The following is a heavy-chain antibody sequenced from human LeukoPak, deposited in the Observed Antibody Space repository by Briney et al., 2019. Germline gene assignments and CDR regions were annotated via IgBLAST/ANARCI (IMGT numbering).Heavy chain of an antibody. V-gene: IGHV3-7*01. Sequence: GGSLRLSCEASGFSFSMYWMAWVRQAPGKGLEWVANIKRDGSERHCLDSVRGRFTVSRDNAKNSLYLQLNSLRAEDTAVYFCERDTTYYESSAYYDSYDIWGQGTMVTVSS. J-gene: IGHJ3*02. CDR2: IKRDGSER. CDR1: GFSFSMYW. D-gene: IGHD3-22*01. CDR3: ERDTTYYESSAYYDSYDI.